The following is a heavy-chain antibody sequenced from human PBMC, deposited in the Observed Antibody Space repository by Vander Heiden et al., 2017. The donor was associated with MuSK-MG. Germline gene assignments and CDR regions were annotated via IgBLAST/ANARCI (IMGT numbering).Heavy chain of an antibody. V-gene: IGHV3-23*01. J-gene: IGHJ4*02. CDR3: APVPPRTTVVRYDY. D-gene: IGHD4-17*01. CDR1: GFTFSSYA. Sequence: QLLESGGGLVRPGGSLRLSWPASGFTFSSYAMSWVRQAPGKGLEWVSAIGGNGASTYYADAVKGRFTISRDNSKKTLYLQLKSMTAEDTAVYYYAPVPPRTTVVRYDYWGQGTLVTVSS. CDR2: IGGNGAST.